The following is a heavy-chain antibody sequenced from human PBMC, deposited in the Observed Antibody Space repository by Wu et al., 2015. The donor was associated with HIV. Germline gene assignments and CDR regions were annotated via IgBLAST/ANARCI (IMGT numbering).Heavy chain of an antibody. V-gene: IGHV1-46*03. Sequence: QVQLVQSGAEVKKPGASVKISCKASGYTFTNYYIHWVRQAPGQRLEWMGLIYPPDGSTSYPQNFQGGVTMTRDTSTSTVYMELTSLRFEDTAIYYCTRGQRLIRGAFDTWGQGTTVIVSS. CDR2: IYPPDGST. J-gene: IGHJ3*02. CDR1: GYTFTNYY. CDR3: TRGQRLIRGAFDT. D-gene: IGHD6-25*01.